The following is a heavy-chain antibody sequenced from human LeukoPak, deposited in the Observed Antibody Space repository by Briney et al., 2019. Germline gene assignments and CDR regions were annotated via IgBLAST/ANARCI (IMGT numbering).Heavy chain of an antibody. J-gene: IGHJ2*01. CDR3: ARTTYGVWYFDL. V-gene: IGHV1-2*02. CDR2: INPNSGGT. D-gene: IGHD4/OR15-4a*01. Sequence: ASVKVSCKASGYTFTGYFIHWVRQAPGQGLEWMGWINPNSGGTNYAQKFQGRVTMTRDTSISTAYMELSRLRSDDTAVYYCARTTYGVWYFDLWGRGTLVTVSS. CDR1: GYTFTGYF.